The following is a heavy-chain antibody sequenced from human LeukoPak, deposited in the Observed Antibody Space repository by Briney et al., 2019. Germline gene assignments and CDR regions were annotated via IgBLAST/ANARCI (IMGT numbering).Heavy chain of an antibody. Sequence: GGSLRLSCTASGFSVSSNFMSWVRQAPGKGLEWVSVLYSGANTYYADSVKGRFTISRDNSKNTLYLQMNSLRADDTAVYYCARAVAYYYVSGNYYPGAFDIWGQGTMVTVSS. CDR3: ARAVAYYYVSGNYYPGAFDI. J-gene: IGHJ3*02. D-gene: IGHD3-10*01. V-gene: IGHV3-53*01. CDR2: LYSGANT. CDR1: GFSVSSNF.